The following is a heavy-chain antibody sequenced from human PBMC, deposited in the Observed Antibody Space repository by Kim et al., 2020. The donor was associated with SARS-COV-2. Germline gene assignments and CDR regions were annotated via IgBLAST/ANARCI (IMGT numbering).Heavy chain of an antibody. CDR2: IYYSGST. CDR1: GGSISSYY. Sequence: SETLSLTCTVSGGSISSYYWSWIRQPPGKGLEWVGYIYYSGSTNYNPSLKSRVTISVDTSKNQFSLKLSSVTAADTAVYYCASHPTRDWAFDCWAQGTLVTVSS. V-gene: IGHV4-59*08. CDR3: ASHPTRDWAFDC. J-gene: IGHJ4*02. D-gene: IGHD3-9*01.